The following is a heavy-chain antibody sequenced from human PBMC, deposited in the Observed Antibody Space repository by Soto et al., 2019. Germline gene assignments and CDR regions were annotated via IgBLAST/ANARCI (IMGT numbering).Heavy chain of an antibody. CDR2: ISSSGSTI. V-gene: IGHV3-11*01. D-gene: IGHD6-13*01. CDR3: ARDRSIAAAGILPDY. J-gene: IGHJ4*02. CDR1: GFTFSDYY. Sequence: LCLSCAASGFTFSDYYMSWIRQAPGKGLEWVSYISSSGSTIYYADSVKGRFTISRDNAKNSLYLQMNSLRAEDTAVYYCARDRSIAAAGILPDYWGQGTLVTVSS.